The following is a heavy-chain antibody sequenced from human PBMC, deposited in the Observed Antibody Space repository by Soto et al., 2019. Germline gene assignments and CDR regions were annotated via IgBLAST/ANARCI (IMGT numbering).Heavy chain of an antibody. CDR3: ARVAVAGTASYYYMDV. J-gene: IGHJ6*03. Sequence: SETLSLTCTVSGGSISSYYWSWIRQPPGKGLEWIGYIYYSGSTNYNPSLKSRVTISVDTSKNQFSLKLSSVTAADTAVYYCARVAVAGTASYYYMDVWGKGTTVTVSS. D-gene: IGHD6-19*01. CDR1: GGSISSYY. CDR2: IYYSGST. V-gene: IGHV4-59*01.